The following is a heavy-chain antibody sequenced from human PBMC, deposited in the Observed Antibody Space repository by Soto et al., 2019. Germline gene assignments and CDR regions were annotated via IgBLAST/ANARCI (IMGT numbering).Heavy chain of an antibody. CDR3: ARDEGYSYGYSSGVFDY. J-gene: IGHJ4*02. CDR1: GFTFSSYA. Sequence: GGSLRLSCAASGFTFSSYAMHWVRQAPGKGLEWVAVISYDGSNKYYADSVKGRFTISRDNSKNTLYLQMNSLRAEDTAVYYCARDEGYSYGYSSGVFDYWGQGTLVTVSS. V-gene: IGHV3-30-3*01. D-gene: IGHD5-18*01. CDR2: ISYDGSNK.